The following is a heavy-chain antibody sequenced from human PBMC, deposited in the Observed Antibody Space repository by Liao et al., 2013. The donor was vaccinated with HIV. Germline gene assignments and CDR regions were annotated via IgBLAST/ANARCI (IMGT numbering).Heavy chain of an antibody. Sequence: QVQLQESGPGLVKPSQTLSLTCTVSGGSISSDTFWSWIRQPAGQGLEWIGRIYTSGSTNYNPSLKSRVTMSVDTSKNQFSLKLSSVTAADTAVYYCARDPNFWSGPGYWGQGTLVTVSS. CDR1: GGSISSDTF. V-gene: IGHV4-61*02. CDR3: ARDPNFWSGPGY. J-gene: IGHJ4*02. D-gene: IGHD3-3*01. CDR2: IYTSGST.